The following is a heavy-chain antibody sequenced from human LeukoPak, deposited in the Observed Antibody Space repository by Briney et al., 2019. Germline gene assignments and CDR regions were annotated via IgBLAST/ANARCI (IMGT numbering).Heavy chain of an antibody. Sequence: ASVKVSCTASGYTFTSYDINWVRQATGQGLEWMGWMNPNSDNTGYAQKFQGRVTMTRNTSITTAYMELSSLTSEDTAVYYCARGYHRYYYGSGRWYNWFDPWGQGTLVTVSS. CDR2: MNPNSDNT. J-gene: IGHJ5*02. CDR1: GYTFTSYD. V-gene: IGHV1-8*01. D-gene: IGHD3-10*01. CDR3: ARGYHRYYYGSGRWYNWFDP.